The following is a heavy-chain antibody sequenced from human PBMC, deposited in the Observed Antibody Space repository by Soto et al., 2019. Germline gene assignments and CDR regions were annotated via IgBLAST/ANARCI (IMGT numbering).Heavy chain of an antibody. Sequence: PGGSLRLSCAASGFTFWNYCISWVRQAPVKGREWVSAISGSGADTNSADSVKGRFTISRDNSKITLFLQMNSLRAEDTAVYYCAKGSPDSRGYHFFFDYWGQGTLVTVSS. CDR2: ISGSGADT. CDR1: GFTFWNYC. J-gene: IGHJ4*02. V-gene: IGHV3-23*01. D-gene: IGHD3-22*01. CDR3: AKGSPDSRGYHFFFDY.